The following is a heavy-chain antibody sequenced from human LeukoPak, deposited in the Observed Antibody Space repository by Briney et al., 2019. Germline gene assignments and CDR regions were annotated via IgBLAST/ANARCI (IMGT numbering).Heavy chain of an antibody. CDR1: GGTFSSYA. CDR2: IIPIFGAA. J-gene: IGHJ3*02. V-gene: IGHV1-69*13. CDR3: ARFMVRGVIISAFDI. Sequence: SVKVSCKASGGTFSSYAISWVRQAPGQGLEWMGGIIPIFGAANYAQKFQGRVTITADESTSTAYMELSSLRSEDTAVYYCARFMVRGVIISAFDIWGQGTMVTVSS. D-gene: IGHD3-10*01.